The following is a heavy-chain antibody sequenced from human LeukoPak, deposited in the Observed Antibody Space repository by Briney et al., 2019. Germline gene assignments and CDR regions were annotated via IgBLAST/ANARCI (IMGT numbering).Heavy chain of an antibody. CDR1: GYYISSGYY. CDR3: ARVRGGSGSYPYDY. D-gene: IGHD3-10*01. Sequence: SETLSLTCTVSGYYISSGYYWGWIRQPPGKGLEWIGYIYYSGSTNYNPSLKSRVTISVDTSKNQFSLKLSSVTAADTAVYYCARVRGGSGSYPYDYWGQGTLVTVSS. CDR2: IYYSGST. J-gene: IGHJ4*02. V-gene: IGHV4-61*01.